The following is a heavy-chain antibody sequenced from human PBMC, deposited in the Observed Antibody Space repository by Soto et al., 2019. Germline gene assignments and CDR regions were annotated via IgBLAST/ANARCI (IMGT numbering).Heavy chain of an antibody. CDR1: RFTFSNYG. V-gene: IGHV3-30*03. D-gene: IGHD3-22*01. J-gene: IGHJ4*02. CDR2: ISDDGTKK. Sequence: QVQLVESGGGVVQPGKSLRLSCAASRFTFSNYGMHWVRQAPGKGLEWVALISDDGTKKYYADSVKGRFTISRDNSKNTLYLQMNRLRAEDTAVYFCARELYYYDSSGYYPLENWGQGNLVTVSS. CDR3: ARELYYYDSSGYYPLEN.